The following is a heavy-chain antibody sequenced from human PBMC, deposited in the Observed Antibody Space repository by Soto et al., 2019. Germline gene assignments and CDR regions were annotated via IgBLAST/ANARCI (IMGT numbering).Heavy chain of an antibody. CDR1: GFTFSSYG. Sequence: GGSLRLSCTASGFTFSSYGMHWVRQAPGKGLEWVAVISYDGSNKYYADSVKGRFTISRDNSKNTLYLQMNSLRAEDTAVYYCARLLAFDYWGQGTLVTVSS. J-gene: IGHJ4*02. V-gene: IGHV3-30*03. CDR3: ARLLAFDY. D-gene: IGHD3-10*01. CDR2: ISYDGSNK.